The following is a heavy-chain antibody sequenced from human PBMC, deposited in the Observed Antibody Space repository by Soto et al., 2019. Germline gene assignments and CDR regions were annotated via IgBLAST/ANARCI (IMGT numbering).Heavy chain of an antibody. D-gene: IGHD2-2*01. CDR1: GYSFSSYW. J-gene: IGHJ6*02. CDR3: ARHFNQLGYFYYYGLDV. CDR2: IYPGDSDT. Sequence: SLKICCKASGYSFSSYWIAGGRQMGGRGLEWRGIIYPGDSDTRYSPSFRCQVTISADKSISTAYLQWSSLQASDTAMYYCARHFNQLGYFYYYGLDVWGQGTTVTVSS. V-gene: IGHV5-51*01.